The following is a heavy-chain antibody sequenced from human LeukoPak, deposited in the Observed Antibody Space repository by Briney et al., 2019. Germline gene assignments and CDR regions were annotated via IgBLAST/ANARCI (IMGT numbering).Heavy chain of an antibody. CDR1: GGTFSSYA. V-gene: IGHV1-69*04. CDR3: ARELQHANYHYYYGMDV. J-gene: IGHJ6*02. CDR2: IIPILGIA. Sequence: SVKVSCKASGGTFSSYAISWVRQAPGQGLEWVGRIIPILGIANYAQKFQGRVTITADKSTSTAYMELSSLRSEDTAVYSCARELQHANYHYYYGMDVWGQGTTVTVSS. D-gene: IGHD2-8*01.